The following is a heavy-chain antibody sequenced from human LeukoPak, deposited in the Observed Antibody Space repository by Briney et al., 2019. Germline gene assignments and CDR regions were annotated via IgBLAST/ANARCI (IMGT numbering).Heavy chain of an antibody. D-gene: IGHD5-24*01. J-gene: IGHJ4*02. Sequence: GGSLRLSCAASGFPFSSFAMNWVRQAPGKGLEWVSYISPGGSRTYYADSVKGRFTISRDNAKNSLYLQMSSLRAEDTAVYSCAAGALEREILYWGRGSLVTVSS. CDR2: ISPGGSRT. V-gene: IGHV3-48*01. CDR3: AAGALEREILY. CDR1: GFPFSSFA.